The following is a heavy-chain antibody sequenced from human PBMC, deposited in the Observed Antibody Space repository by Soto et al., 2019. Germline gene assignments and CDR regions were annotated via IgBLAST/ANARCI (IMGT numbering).Heavy chain of an antibody. CDR1: GFTFSSYS. D-gene: IGHD5-18*01. CDR3: ARATFNTAMVPVSY. CDR2: ISSSSSYI. V-gene: IGHV3-21*01. J-gene: IGHJ4*02. Sequence: EVQLVESGGGLVKPGGSLRLSCAASGFTFSSYSMNWVRQAPGKGLEWVSSISSSSSYIYYADSVKGRFTISRDNAKNSLYLQMNSLRAEDTAVYYCARATFNTAMVPVSYWGQGTLVTVSS.